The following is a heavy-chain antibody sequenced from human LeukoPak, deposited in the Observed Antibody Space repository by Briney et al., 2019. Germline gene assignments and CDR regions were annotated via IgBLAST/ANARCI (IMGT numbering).Heavy chain of an antibody. D-gene: IGHD6-13*01. CDR1: GYSFTSYW. CDR3: ARHIAAAVGRDDYYYYGMDV. J-gene: IGHJ6*02. Sequence: GESLKISCKGSGYSFTSYWIGWVRQMPGKGLEWMGIIYPGDSDTRYSPSFQGQVTISADKSISTAYLQWSSLKASDTAMYYCARHIAAAVGRDDYYYYGMDVWGQGTTVTVSS. CDR2: IYPGDSDT. V-gene: IGHV5-51*01.